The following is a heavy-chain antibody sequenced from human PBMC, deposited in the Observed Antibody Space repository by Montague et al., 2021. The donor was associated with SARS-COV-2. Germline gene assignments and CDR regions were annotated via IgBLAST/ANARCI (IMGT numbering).Heavy chain of an antibody. D-gene: IGHD3-9*01. CDR3: ARSRENYNILTGYPYYFDY. Sequence: SETLSLTCTVSGGSISRYYWNWIRQPPGKGLEWIAYIYYSGSTNYNPSLKSRVTISVDTSKNQFSLKLSSVTAADTAVYYCARSRENYNILTGYPYYFDYWGQGTLLTVSS. V-gene: IGHV4-59*01. CDR1: GGSISRYY. CDR2: IYYSGST. J-gene: IGHJ4*02.